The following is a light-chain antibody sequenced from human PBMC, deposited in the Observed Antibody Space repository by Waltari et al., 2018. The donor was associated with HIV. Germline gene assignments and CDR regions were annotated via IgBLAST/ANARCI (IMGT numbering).Light chain of an antibody. Sequence: DIVLTQSPGTIYASPGERATLSCRASQSLSGTSLAWYQQRPGPAPRLLLSDASTRASDIPDRFSGSGSATGFTLTISGLEPEDFATYYCQQYVMSPLTFGGGTRVQV. CDR3: QQYVMSPLT. J-gene: IGKJ4*01. CDR1: QSLSGTS. V-gene: IGKV3-20*01. CDR2: DAS.